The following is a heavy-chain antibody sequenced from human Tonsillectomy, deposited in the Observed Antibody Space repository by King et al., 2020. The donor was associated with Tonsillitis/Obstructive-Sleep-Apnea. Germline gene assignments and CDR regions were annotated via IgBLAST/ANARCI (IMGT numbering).Heavy chain of an antibody. CDR1: GGSFSAYY. Sequence: VPLQQWGAGLLKPSETLSLTCAVYGGSFSAYYWSWIRQPPGKGLEWIGEINHSGSTKYNPSLKSRVIISLDTSKNQFSLKLSCVTAADTAVYYCARGDLLTGYYASTDFDYWGQGTLVTVSA. V-gene: IGHV4-34*01. J-gene: IGHJ4*02. CDR2: INHSGST. D-gene: IGHD3-9*01. CDR3: ARGDLLTGYYASTDFDY.